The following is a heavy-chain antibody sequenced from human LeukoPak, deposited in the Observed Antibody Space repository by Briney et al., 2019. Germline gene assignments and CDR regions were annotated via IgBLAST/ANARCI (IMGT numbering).Heavy chain of an antibody. CDR3: ARRYCSSTSCTLDH. D-gene: IGHD2-2*01. Sequence: GGSLRLSCAASGFTVSSNYMSWVRQAPGKGLEWVSVIYRGGATYYADSVKDRFTISRDISKNTLFLQMNSLRAEDTAVYFCARRYCSSTSCTLDHWGQGTLVTVSS. CDR2: IYRGGAT. CDR1: GFTVSSNY. V-gene: IGHV3-66*04. J-gene: IGHJ4*02.